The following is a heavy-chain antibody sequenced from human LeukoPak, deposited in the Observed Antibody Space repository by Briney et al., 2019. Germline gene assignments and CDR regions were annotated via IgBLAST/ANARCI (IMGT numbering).Heavy chain of an antibody. CDR2: IRSDGSNK. J-gene: IGHJ3*02. CDR3: AKSSGPGYQSDGFDI. V-gene: IGHV3-30*02. Sequence: GGSLRLSCAASGFTFSTYGMHWVRQAPGKGLEWVTHIRSDGSNKYYADSVKGRFTVSRGYSENTLYLQMNSLKAEDTAVYYYAKSSGPGYQSDGFDIWGQGTMVTVSS. CDR1: GFTFSTYG. D-gene: IGHD3-9*01.